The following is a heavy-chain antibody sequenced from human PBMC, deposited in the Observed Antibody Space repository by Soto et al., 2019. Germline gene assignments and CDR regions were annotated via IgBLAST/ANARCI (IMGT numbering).Heavy chain of an antibody. V-gene: IGHV1-2*04. CDR3: ARDSPLGYCSGGSCYSLAFDY. Sequence: ASVKVSCKASGYTFTSYAMHWVRQAPGQRLEWMGWINPNSGGTNYAQKFQGWVTMTRDTSISTAYMELSRLRSDDTAVYYCARDSPLGYCSGGSCYSLAFDYWGQGTLVTVPS. CDR2: INPNSGGT. D-gene: IGHD2-15*01. J-gene: IGHJ4*02. CDR1: GYTFTSYA.